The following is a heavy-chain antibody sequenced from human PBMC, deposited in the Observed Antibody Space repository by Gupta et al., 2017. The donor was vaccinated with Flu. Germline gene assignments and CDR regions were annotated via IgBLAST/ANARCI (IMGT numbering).Heavy chain of an antibody. J-gene: IGHJ4*02. Sequence: VHLVESGGGVVKPGGSLRLSCVVSEVAFRNAWMSWVRQTPEKGLEWIARVKTKDDGETIDYAASVKDRFIVSRDDSVNTLYLQMSALKIEDTGVYYCATGILGHGNWGQGAPVTVSS. V-gene: IGHV3-15*01. CDR1: EVAFRNAW. D-gene: IGHD7-27*01. CDR3: ATGILGHGN. CDR2: VKTKDDGETI.